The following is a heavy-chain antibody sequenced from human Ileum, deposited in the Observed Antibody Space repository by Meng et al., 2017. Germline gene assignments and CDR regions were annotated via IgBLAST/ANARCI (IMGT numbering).Heavy chain of an antibody. J-gene: IGHJ5*02. D-gene: IGHD2-15*01. CDR2: ISGSGGST. CDR3: AREGCGGGSCHRMNRFDP. Sequence: GESLKISCVASGFSFNSYAMHWVRQAPGKGLEWVSIISGSGGSTYYADPVKGRFTISRDNSNNTLFLQMSSLRAEDTAVYYCAREGCGGGSCHRMNRFDPWGQGTLVTVSS. V-gene: IGHV3-23*01. CDR1: GFSFNSYA.